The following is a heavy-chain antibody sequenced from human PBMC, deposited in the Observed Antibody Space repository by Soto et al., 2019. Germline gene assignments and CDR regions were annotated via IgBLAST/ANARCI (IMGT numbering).Heavy chain of an antibody. CDR3: ASPTLGAFDV. CDR1: GGSISSSNYY. J-gene: IGHJ3*01. D-gene: IGHD3-16*01. CDR2: IYYSGST. V-gene: IGHV4-39*01. Sequence: QLQLQESGPGLVKPSETLSLTCSVSGGSISSSNYYWGWIRQPPGKGLEWIGSIYYSGSTSYNSSLKSRVTMSVDTSKNRFSLRLSSVTAADTAVYYCASPTLGAFDVWGQGTMVTVSS.